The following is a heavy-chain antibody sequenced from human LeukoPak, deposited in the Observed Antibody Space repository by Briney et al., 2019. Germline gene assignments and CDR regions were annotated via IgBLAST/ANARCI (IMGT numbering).Heavy chain of an antibody. V-gene: IGHV3-7*01. Sequence: GGSLRLSCAASGFTVSSNYMTWVRQAPGKGLEWVANIKQDGSEKYYVDSVKGRFTISRDNAKNSLYLQMNSLRAEDTAVYYCARDVATISNWFDPWGQGTLVTVSS. D-gene: IGHD5-24*01. J-gene: IGHJ5*02. CDR3: ARDVATISNWFDP. CDR1: GFTVSSNY. CDR2: IKQDGSEK.